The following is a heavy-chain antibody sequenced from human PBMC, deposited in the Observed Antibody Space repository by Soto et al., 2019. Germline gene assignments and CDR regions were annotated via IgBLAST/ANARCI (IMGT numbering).Heavy chain of an antibody. J-gene: IGHJ4*02. D-gene: IGHD7-27*01. CDR2: ISAYNGNT. CDR1: GYTFTSYV. Sequence: SVKVSCKASGYTFTSYVMSWVGQAPGQGLEWMGGISAYNGNTNYAQKLQGRVTMTTDTSTSTAYMELRSLRSDDTAVYYCARGITRVDYWGQGTLVPVSS. V-gene: IGHV1-18*04. CDR3: ARGITRVDY.